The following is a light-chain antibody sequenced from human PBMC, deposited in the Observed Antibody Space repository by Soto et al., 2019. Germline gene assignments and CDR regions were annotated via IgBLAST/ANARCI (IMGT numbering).Light chain of an antibody. V-gene: IGLV2-23*03. CDR1: SSDVGSYNL. J-gene: IGLJ2*01. CDR2: EGS. CDR3: CSYAGSRNFV. Sequence: QSALTQPASVSGSPGQSITISCTGTSSDVGSYNLVSWYQQHPGKAPKLMIYEGSKRPSGVSNRFSGSKSGNTASLTISGLQAEDEADYYCCSYAGSRNFVFGGGTKLTVL.